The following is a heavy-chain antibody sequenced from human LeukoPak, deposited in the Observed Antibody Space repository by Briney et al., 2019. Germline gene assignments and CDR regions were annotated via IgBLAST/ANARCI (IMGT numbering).Heavy chain of an antibody. CDR1: GFTFSTYI. CDR3: ATDLRYGNNFLFQH. V-gene: IGHV3-30*04. CDR2: MSYTGNDI. J-gene: IGHJ4*02. D-gene: IGHD5-18*01. Sequence: GKSLRLSCAASGFTFSTYIMHWVRQSPGKGLEWVAVMSYTGNDISYADSVKGRFTISRDNSKNTLYLQMNSLQTDDTAVYYCATDLRYGNNFLFQHWGQGILVTVSS.